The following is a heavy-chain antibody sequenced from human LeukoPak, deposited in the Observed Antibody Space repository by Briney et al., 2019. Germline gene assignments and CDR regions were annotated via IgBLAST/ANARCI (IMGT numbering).Heavy chain of an antibody. V-gene: IGHV4-59*01. CDR1: GGSFSGYY. CDR2: IYYSGST. J-gene: IGHJ6*03. D-gene: IGHD6-13*01. Sequence: SETLSLTCAVYGGSFSGYYWSWIRQPPGKGLEWIGYIYYSGSTNYNPSLKSRVTISVDTSKNQFSLKLSSVTAADTAVYYCARTTEAHSWRTRYYDYYMDVWGKGTTVTVSS. CDR3: ARTTEAHSWRTRYYDYYMDV.